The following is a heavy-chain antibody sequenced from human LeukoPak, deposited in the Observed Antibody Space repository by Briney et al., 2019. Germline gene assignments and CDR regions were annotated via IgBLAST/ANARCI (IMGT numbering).Heavy chain of an antibody. CDR2: ISAYNGNT. J-gene: IGHJ6*03. V-gene: IGHV1-18*01. CDR3: AREVSEYSYGYYYYYYMDV. D-gene: IGHD5-18*01. CDR1: GYTFTSYG. Sequence: ASVKVSCKASGYTFTSYGISWVRQAPGQGLEWMGWISAYNGNTNYAQKLQGRVTMTTDTSTNTAYMELRSLRSDDTAVYYCAREVSEYSYGYYYYYYMDVWGKGTTVTISS.